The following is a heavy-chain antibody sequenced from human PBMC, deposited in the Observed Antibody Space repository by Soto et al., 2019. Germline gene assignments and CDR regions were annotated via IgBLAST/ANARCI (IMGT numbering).Heavy chain of an antibody. D-gene: IGHD4-17*01. Sequence: VGSLRLSCAASGFTFSSYAMNWVRQAPGKGLEWVSAISGSGGSTYYADSVKGRFTISRDNSKNTLYLQMNSLRAEDTAVYYCANQFTVTTGFDYWGQGTLVTVSS. V-gene: IGHV3-23*01. CDR3: ANQFTVTTGFDY. CDR2: ISGSGGST. CDR1: GFTFSSYA. J-gene: IGHJ4*02.